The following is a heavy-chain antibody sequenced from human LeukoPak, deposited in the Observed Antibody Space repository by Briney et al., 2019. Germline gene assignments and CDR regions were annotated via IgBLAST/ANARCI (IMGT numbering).Heavy chain of an antibody. CDR1: GYTFTGYY. V-gene: IGHV1-2*02. J-gene: IGHJ4*02. Sequence: ASVKVSRKASGYTFTGYYMHWVRQAPGQGLEWMGWINPNSGGTNYAQKFQGRVTMTRDTSISTAYMELSRLRSDDTAVYYCARDSRLGYSYGEYYFDYWGQGTLVTVSS. D-gene: IGHD5-18*01. CDR2: INPNSGGT. CDR3: ARDSRLGYSYGEYYFDY.